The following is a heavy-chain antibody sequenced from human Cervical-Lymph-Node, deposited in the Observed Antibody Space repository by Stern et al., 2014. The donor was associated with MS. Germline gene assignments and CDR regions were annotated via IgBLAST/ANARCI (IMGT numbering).Heavy chain of an antibody. CDR1: V. J-gene: IGHJ4*02. D-gene: IGHD3-22*01. Sequence: QVQLVQSGTKMQKPGASVKVSCKASVHWVRQVPGQGLEWMGRLNPNSDDPTYAQNFQDRVTLTRDTSIGTAYLELSRLTSADTAVYYCAREATRIVVGIDYWGQGTQVTVSS. CDR3: AREATRIVVGIDY. V-gene: IGHV1-2*06. CDR2: LNPNSDDP.